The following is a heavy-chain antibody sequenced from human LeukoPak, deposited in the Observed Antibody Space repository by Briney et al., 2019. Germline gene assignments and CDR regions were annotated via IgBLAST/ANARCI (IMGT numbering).Heavy chain of an antibody. J-gene: IGHJ4*02. D-gene: IGHD5-18*01. V-gene: IGHV3-69-1*01. CDR2: ISSADNT. CDR3: AREGYTYGHGVDF. CDR1: GFNFIGYS. Sequence: SGGSRRLSCAAPGFNFIGYSMTWVRRPPGKGLEWVSSISSADNTYYADSVKGRFTVSRDNAGKSLYLQMDGLRPEDTAVYYCAREGYTYGHGVDFWGQGTLVTVSS.